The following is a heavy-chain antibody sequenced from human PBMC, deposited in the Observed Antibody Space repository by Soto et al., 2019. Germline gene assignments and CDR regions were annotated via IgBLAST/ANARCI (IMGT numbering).Heavy chain of an antibody. D-gene: IGHD2-15*01. J-gene: IGHJ4*02. V-gene: IGHV3-23*01. CDR1: GFTFSSYG. Sequence: EVRLLESGGDLVQPGGSLRLSCAASGFTFSSYGMSWVRQAPGKGLEWVSGISGTGGSTYYADSVKGRFTISRDNSKNTLFLQMDSLRAEDTAVYYCARKSDCSGGSCHYYFDYWGQGTLVTVSS. CDR3: ARKSDCSGGSCHYYFDY. CDR2: ISGTGGST.